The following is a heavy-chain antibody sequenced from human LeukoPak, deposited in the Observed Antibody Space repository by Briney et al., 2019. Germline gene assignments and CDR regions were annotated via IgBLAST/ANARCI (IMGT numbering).Heavy chain of an antibody. V-gene: IGHV3-30-3*01. CDR2: ISYDGSTK. D-gene: IGHD6-13*01. CDR3: ARDRWVPSYSSSWYWDYYYYGMDV. J-gene: IGHJ6*02. CDR1: GFTFSSYA. Sequence: GGSLRLSCAASGFTFSSYAMHWVRQAPGKGLEWVAVISYDGSTKYYADSVKGRFTISRDNSKNTLYLQMNSLRAEDTAVYYCARDRWVPSYSSSWYWDYYYYGMDVWGQGTRVTVSS.